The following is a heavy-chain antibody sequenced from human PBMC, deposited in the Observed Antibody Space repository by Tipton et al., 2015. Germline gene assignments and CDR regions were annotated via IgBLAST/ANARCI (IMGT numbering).Heavy chain of an antibody. CDR1: GGSISSSSFY. CDR3: ARDLEHGMDV. V-gene: IGHV4-39*02. J-gene: IGHJ6*02. Sequence: TLSLTCSVSGGSISSSSFYWDWIRQPPGKGLEWIGNIYYSGSTYYNPSLKSRVIISIDTSKNQFSLKLNSVTAADTAVYFCARDLEHGMDVWGQGTTVTVS. CDR2: IYYSGST.